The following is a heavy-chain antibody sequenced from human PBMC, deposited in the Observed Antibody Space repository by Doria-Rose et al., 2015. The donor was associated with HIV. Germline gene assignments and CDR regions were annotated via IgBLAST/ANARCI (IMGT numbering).Heavy chain of an antibody. J-gene: IGHJ4*02. CDR3: ARVLSGTYDY. CDR2: IFYTGST. CDR1: GDSISHYY. Sequence: QVQLQESGPGLVKPSETLSLTCSVSGDSISHYYWSWIRQPPGQGLEYIGDIFYTGSTNYSPSLKSRVSMSIDTSKNKFSLRLSSVTAADTAVYYCARVLSGTYDYWGQGTLATVSS. V-gene: IGHV4-59*01. D-gene: IGHD1-26*01.